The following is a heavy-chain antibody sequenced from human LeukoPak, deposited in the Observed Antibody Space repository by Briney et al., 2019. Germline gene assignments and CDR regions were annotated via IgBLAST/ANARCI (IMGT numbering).Heavy chain of an antibody. Sequence: GGSLRLSCGASGFTVSSNYMSCVRQAPGKGREWGSVIYSGGSTYYADSVKGRFTISRDNSKNTLYLQMNSLRAEDTAVYYCARVEYSSSSRGYYYYYMDVWGKGTTVTVSS. CDR1: GFTVSSNY. J-gene: IGHJ6*03. D-gene: IGHD6-6*01. CDR3: ARVEYSSSSRGYYYYYMDV. CDR2: IYSGGST. V-gene: IGHV3-53*01.